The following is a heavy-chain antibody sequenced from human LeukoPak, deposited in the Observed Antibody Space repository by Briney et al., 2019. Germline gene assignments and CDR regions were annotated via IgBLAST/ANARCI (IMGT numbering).Heavy chain of an antibody. D-gene: IGHD4-11*01. Sequence: GGSLRLSCAASGFTFSSYGMHWVRQAPGKGLEWVAFIPYDGSNKFYADSVKGRFTISRDNSKNTLYLQMNSLRAEDTAVYYCAAMTSVTTGDYWGQGTLVTVSS. J-gene: IGHJ4*02. CDR3: AAMTSVTTGDY. V-gene: IGHV3-30*02. CDR1: GFTFSSYG. CDR2: IPYDGSNK.